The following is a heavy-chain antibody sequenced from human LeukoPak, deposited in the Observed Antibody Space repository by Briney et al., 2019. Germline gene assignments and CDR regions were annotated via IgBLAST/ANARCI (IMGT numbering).Heavy chain of an antibody. Sequence: NPSETLSLTCTVSSASLGSFYWTWIRQTPVKGLEWVFYIYHNGDTRYSPSLKSRVNLSVDTSKNHFSLELNSVAAAGTGVHYCYRDGYSGRDWSLWGQGAPVSVSS. V-gene: IGHV4-59*01. J-gene: IGHJ4*02. CDR1: SASLGSFY. CDR2: IYHNGDT. D-gene: IGHD5-12*01. CDR3: YRDGYSGRDWSL.